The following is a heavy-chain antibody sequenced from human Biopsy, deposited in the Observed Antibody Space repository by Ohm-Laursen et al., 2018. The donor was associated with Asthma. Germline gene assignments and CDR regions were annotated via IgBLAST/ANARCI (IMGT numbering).Heavy chain of an antibody. CDR1: GFSFSYYW. CDR2: IKKDGNEK. CDR3: ARGDSSNWSHYYFDY. V-gene: IGHV3-7*03. Sequence: GSLRLSCTVSGFSFSYYWMTWVRQGPGKGLEWVANIKKDGNEKSYADSVRGRFTISRDDATNSLYLQMHSLRAEDTAVYYCARGDSSNWSHYYFDYWGQGTLVTVSS. J-gene: IGHJ4*02. D-gene: IGHD3-22*01.